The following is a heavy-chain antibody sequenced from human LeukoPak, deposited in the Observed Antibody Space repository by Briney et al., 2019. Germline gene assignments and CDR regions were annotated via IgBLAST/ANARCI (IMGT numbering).Heavy chain of an antibody. CDR1: GFTFSSYD. CDR3: ARAAYSSTWYSRYFDL. Sequence: GGSLRLSCAASGFTFSSYDIHWVRQATGKGLEWVSGIGTAGEIYYPGSVKGRFTISRENAKNSLYLRMNSLRAGDTAVYYCARAAYSSTWYSRYFDLWGRGTLVTVSS. V-gene: IGHV3-13*01. CDR2: IGTAGEI. J-gene: IGHJ2*01. D-gene: IGHD6-13*01.